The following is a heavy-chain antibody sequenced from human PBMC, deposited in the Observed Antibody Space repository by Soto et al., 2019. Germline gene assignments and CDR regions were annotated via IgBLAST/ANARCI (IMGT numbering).Heavy chain of an antibody. CDR3: RKPFCSSTRCLSYGMDV. J-gene: IGHJ6*02. Sequence: PGGSLRLSCAASGFSFSNAWMSWVRQAPGKGLEWVGRIKSISDGGTRNYAAPVKGRFTISRDDSKNMMFLEMNSLKIEDSAVYHCRKPFCSSTRCLSYGMDVWGQGTTVIVSS. D-gene: IGHD2-2*01. CDR1: GFSFSNAW. CDR2: IKSISDGGTR. V-gene: IGHV3-15*01.